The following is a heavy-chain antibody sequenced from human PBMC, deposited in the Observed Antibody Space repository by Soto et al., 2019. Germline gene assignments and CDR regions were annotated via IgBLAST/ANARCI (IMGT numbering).Heavy chain of an antibody. J-gene: IGHJ5*02. Sequence: SETLSLTCTVSGGSISSSSYYWGWIRQPPGKGLEWIGSIYYSGSTYYNPSLKSRVTISVDTSKNQFSLKLSSVTAADTAVYYCARHPTYYDILTGYYLNWFDPWGQGTLVTVSS. CDR3: ARHPTYYDILTGYYLNWFDP. CDR2: IYYSGST. CDR1: GGSISSSSYY. V-gene: IGHV4-39*01. D-gene: IGHD3-9*01.